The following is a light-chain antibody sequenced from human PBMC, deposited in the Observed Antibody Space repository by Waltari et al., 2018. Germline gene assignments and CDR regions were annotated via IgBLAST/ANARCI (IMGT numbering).Light chain of an antibody. CDR1: SSDVGGYNY. CDR3: SSYAGTNNVV. CDR2: DVS. V-gene: IGLV2-8*01. J-gene: IGLJ2*01. Sequence: QSALTQPPSASGSPGQSVTISCTGTSSDVGGYNYVSWYQQHPGKAPKLMIYDVSKRPSGFPDRFSGSKSGNTASLTVSGLQAEDEADYYCSSYAGTNNVVFGGGTKLTVL.